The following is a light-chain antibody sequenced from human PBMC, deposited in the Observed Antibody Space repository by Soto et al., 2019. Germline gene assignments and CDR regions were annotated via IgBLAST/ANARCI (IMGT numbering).Light chain of an antibody. CDR3: QSYDSSLSGSV. Sequence: QSVLTQPPSVSGAPGQRVTISCSGSSSNFGAGYAVQWCQQLPGTAPKLLIYGNNNRPSGVPDRFPGSKSGTSASLAITGLQAEDEADYYCQSYDSSLSGSVFGTGTKVTVL. J-gene: IGLJ1*01. CDR1: SSNFGAGYA. V-gene: IGLV1-40*01. CDR2: GNN.